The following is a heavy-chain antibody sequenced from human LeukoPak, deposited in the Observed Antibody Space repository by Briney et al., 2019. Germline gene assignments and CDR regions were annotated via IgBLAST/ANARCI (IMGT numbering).Heavy chain of an antibody. V-gene: IGHV3-53*01. CDR3: EATGVGGY. CDR2: IHRDDKT. J-gene: IGHJ4*02. Sequence: GGSLRLSCAASGFIVSSCYMYWVRQAPGKGLEWVSSIHRDDKTYYADSVKGRFTISRDNAKNTLYLQMNSLRAEDTAVYYCEATGVGGYWGQGTLVTVSS. D-gene: IGHD1-26*01. CDR1: GFIVSSCY.